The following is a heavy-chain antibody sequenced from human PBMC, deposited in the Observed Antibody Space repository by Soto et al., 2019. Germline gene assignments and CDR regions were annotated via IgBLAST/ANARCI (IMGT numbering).Heavy chain of an antibody. CDR1: GYSFTTNW. D-gene: IGHD3-22*01. Sequence: PGDSLTISCKDFGYSFTTNWIAWARQVPGKGLQCMGIIYPHDSDTRYSPSFQGQVTISADKSINTAYLQWSSLKASDTAMYYCARLMGLYSSYACDIWGRGRKVTVSS. V-gene: IGHV5-51*01. J-gene: IGHJ3*02. CDR3: ARLMGLYSSYACDI. CDR2: IYPHDSDT.